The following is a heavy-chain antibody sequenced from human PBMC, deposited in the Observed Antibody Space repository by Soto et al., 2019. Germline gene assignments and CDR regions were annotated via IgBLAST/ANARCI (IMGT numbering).Heavy chain of an antibody. V-gene: IGHV3-33*01. CDR1: GFTFSSYG. J-gene: IGHJ6*02. D-gene: IGHD3-3*01. Sequence: GSLRLSCAASGFTFSSYGMHWVRQAPGKGLEWVAVIWYDGSNKYYADSVKGRFTISRDNSKNTLYLQMNSLRAEDTAVYYCARDPAYYDFWSGYPPRCMDVWGQGTTVTVSS. CDR3: ARDPAYYDFWSGYPPRCMDV. CDR2: IWYDGSNK.